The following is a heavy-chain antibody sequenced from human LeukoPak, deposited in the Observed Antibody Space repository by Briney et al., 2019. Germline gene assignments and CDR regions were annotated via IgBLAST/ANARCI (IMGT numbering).Heavy chain of an antibody. CDR3: ARRWAVAAVDY. CDR2: INSDGSEK. Sequence: GGSLRLSCAASGFPFSSHWLSWFRQSPGRGLEWVAHINSDGSEKNYVDSVKGRFTISRDNAKNSLYLQMNSLRTEDTAVYYCARRWAVAAVDYWGQGTLVTVSS. V-gene: IGHV3-7*01. D-gene: IGHD6-19*01. CDR1: GFPFSSHW. J-gene: IGHJ4*02.